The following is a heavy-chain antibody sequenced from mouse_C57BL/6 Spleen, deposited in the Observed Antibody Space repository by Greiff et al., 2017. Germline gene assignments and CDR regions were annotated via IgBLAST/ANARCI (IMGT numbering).Heavy chain of an antibody. CDR2: IDPSDSYT. Sequence: QVQLQQPGAELVMPGASVKLSCKASGYTFTSYWMHWVKQRPGQGLEWIGEIDPSDSYTNYNQKFKGKSTLTVDKSSSTAYMQLSSLTSEDSAVYYCARGDGNPSWFAYWGQGTLVTVSA. CDR1: GYTFTSYW. J-gene: IGHJ3*01. CDR3: ARGDGNPSWFAY. V-gene: IGHV1-69*01. D-gene: IGHD2-1*01.